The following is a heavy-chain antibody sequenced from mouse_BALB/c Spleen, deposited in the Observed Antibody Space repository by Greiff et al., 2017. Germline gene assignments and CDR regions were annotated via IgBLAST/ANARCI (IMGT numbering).Heavy chain of an antibody. CDR1: GYSITSGYS. CDR3: ARSNYDVTGMDY. CDR2: IHYSGST. V-gene: IGHV3-1*02. D-gene: IGHD2-4*01. J-gene: IGHJ4*01. Sequence: DVQLQESGPDLVKPSQSLSLTCTVTGYSITSGYSWHWIRQFPGNKLEWMGYIHYSGSTNYNPSLKSRISITRDTSKNQFFLQLNSVTTEDAATYYCARSNYDVTGMDYWGQGTSVTVSS.